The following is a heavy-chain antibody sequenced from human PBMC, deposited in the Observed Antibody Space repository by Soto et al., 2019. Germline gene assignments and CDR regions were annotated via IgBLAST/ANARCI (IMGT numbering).Heavy chain of an antibody. D-gene: IGHD5-12*01. CDR1: GFTFHEYA. V-gene: IGHV3-9*01. CDR2: ISSDGDTI. J-gene: IGHJ6*02. Sequence: EVQLIESGGGWVQPGTSLRVSCAASGFTFHEYAMHWVRQAPGKGLEWVSGISSDGDTIAYADSVQGRFTVFRDNAKNSLYLQMNSLRVEHTALYYCTKGGYDLIYYFGMDVWGQGTTVTVSS. CDR3: TKGGYDLIYYFGMDV.